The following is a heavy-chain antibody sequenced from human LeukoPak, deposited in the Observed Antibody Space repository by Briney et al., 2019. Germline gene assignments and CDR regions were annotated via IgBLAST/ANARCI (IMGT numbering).Heavy chain of an antibody. D-gene: IGHD6-13*01. V-gene: IGHV3-23*01. CDR2: ISGSGGSA. Sequence: PGGSLRLSCAASGFTFSSYAMSWVRQAPGKGLEWVSAISGSGGSAYYADSVKGRFTISRDDSKNTLYLQMNSLRAEDTAVYYCAKPVFRSWYPFDYWGQGTLVTVSS. CDR3: AKPVFRSWYPFDY. J-gene: IGHJ4*02. CDR1: GFTFSSYA.